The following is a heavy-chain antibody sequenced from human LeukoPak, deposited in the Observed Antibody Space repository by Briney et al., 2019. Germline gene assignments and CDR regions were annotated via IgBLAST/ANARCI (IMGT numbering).Heavy chain of an antibody. J-gene: IGHJ4*02. D-gene: IGHD6-6*01. Sequence: SETLSLTCTVSGGSISSYYWSWIRPPPGKGLEWIGYIYYSGSANYNPSLKSRVTISVDTSKNQFSLKLSSVTAADTALYYCARGVEYSSSSGLGYWGQRTLVTVSS. CDR3: ARGVEYSSSSGLGY. CDR1: GGSISSYY. V-gene: IGHV4-59*01. CDR2: IYYSGSA.